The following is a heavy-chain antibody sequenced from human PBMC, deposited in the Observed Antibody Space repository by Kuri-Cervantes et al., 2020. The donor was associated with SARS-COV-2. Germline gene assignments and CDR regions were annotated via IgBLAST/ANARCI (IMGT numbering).Heavy chain of an antibody. Sequence: GSLRLSCTVSGGSISSYYWSWIRQPAGKGLEWIGRIYTSGSTNYNPSLKSRVTISVDTSKNQFSLKLSSVTAADTAVYYCARGDERRTTRTFDYWGQGTLVTVSS. J-gene: IGHJ4*02. CDR1: GGSISSYY. CDR2: IYTSGST. D-gene: IGHD1-1*01. CDR3: ARGDERRTTRTFDY. V-gene: IGHV4-4*07.